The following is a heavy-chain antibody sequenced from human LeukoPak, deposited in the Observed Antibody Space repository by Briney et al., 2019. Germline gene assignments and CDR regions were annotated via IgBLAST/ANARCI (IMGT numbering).Heavy chain of an antibody. Sequence: GGSLRLSCAASGFTFSSYSMNWVRQAPGKGLEWVSSISSSSSYIYYADSVKGRFTTSRDNAKNSLYLQMNSLRAEDTAVYYCAREGIAVAGNDGADYWGQGTLVTVSS. CDR1: GFTFSSYS. D-gene: IGHD6-19*01. CDR3: AREGIAVAGNDGADY. J-gene: IGHJ4*02. V-gene: IGHV3-21*01. CDR2: ISSSSSYI.